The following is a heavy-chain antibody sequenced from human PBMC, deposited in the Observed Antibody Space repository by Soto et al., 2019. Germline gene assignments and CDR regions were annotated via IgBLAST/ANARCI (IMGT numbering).Heavy chain of an antibody. CDR1: GFTFNIFG. V-gene: IGHV3-23*01. J-gene: IGHJ4*02. Sequence: EVQLLESGGGLVQPGGSLRLSCEASGFTFNIFGLNWVRQAPGKGLEWVSAISGSGASTYYADSVKGRFSISRDNSKNTLYLHMNSLTAEDTAIYYCANEIRPNDYWGQGTLVTVSS. D-gene: IGHD4-17*01. CDR3: ANEIRPNDY. CDR2: ISGSGAST.